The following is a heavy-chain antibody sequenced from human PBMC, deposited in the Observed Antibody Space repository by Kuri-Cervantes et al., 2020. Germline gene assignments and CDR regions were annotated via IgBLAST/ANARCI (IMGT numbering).Heavy chain of an antibody. D-gene: IGHD6-6*01. Sequence: KVSCKGSGYSFTSYWIGWVRQMPGKGLEWMGIIYPGDSDTRYSPSFQGQVTISADKSINTAYQQWSSLKASDSAMYYCARWDSSSSGDYFDYWGQGTLVTVSS. CDR2: IYPGDSDT. CDR3: ARWDSSSSGDYFDY. J-gene: IGHJ4*02. CDR1: GYSFTSYW. V-gene: IGHV5-51*01.